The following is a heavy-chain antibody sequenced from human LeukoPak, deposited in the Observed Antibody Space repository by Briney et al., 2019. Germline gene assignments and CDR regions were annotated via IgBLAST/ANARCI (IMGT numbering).Heavy chain of an antibody. J-gene: IGHJ4*02. Sequence: GGSLRLSCAASEFTFSNYWMSWVRQAPGKGLEWVANIKQDGTEKYYVDSVKGRFTISRDNAKNSLYLQMNSLRVEDTAVYYCAKLAKYFYGSETYYFFEHWGQGTPVTASS. CDR2: IKQDGTEK. CDR1: EFTFSNYW. D-gene: IGHD3-10*01. V-gene: IGHV3-7*01. CDR3: AKLAKYFYGSETYYFFEH.